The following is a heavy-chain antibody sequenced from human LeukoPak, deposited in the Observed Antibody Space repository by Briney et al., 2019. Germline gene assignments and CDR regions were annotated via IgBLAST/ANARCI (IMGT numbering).Heavy chain of an antibody. Sequence: GASVKVSCKASGYTFTSYGISWVRQAPGQGLEWMGWISAYNGSTNYAQKLQGRVTMTTDTSTSTAYMELRSLRSDDTAVYYCALTEGVVVAATLILNWFDPWGQGTLVTVSS. CDR3: ALTEGVVVAATLILNWFDP. CDR2: ISAYNGST. V-gene: IGHV1-18*01. J-gene: IGHJ5*02. D-gene: IGHD2-15*01. CDR1: GYTFTSYG.